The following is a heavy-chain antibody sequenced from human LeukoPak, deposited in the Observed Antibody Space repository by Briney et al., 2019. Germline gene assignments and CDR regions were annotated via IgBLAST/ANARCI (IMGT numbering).Heavy chain of an antibody. CDR2: ISGSGGST. V-gene: IGHV3-23*01. Sequence: TGGSLRLSCAASGFTFSSYAMSWVRQAPGKGLEWVSAISGSGGSTYYADSVKGRFTISRDNSKNTLYLQMNTLRAEDTAVYYCAKDTMFYDILTGYPHFDYWGQGTLVTVSS. J-gene: IGHJ4*02. CDR1: GFTFSSYA. D-gene: IGHD3-9*01. CDR3: AKDTMFYDILTGYPHFDY.